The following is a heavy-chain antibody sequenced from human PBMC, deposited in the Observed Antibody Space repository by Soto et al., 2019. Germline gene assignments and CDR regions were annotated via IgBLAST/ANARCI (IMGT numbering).Heavy chain of an antibody. CDR1: GFTFSSYA. J-gene: IGHJ6*03. Sequence: GGSLRLSCAASGFTFSSYAMSWVRQAPGKGLEWVSATSGSGGSTYYADSVKGRFTISRDNSKNTLYLQMNSLRAEDTAVYYCAKTLWVATIKGGDYMDVWGKGTTVTVSS. V-gene: IGHV3-23*01. CDR2: TSGSGGST. CDR3: AKTLWVATIKGGDYMDV. D-gene: IGHD5-12*01.